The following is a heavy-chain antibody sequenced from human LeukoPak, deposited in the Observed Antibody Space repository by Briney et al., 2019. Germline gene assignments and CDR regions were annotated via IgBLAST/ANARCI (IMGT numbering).Heavy chain of an antibody. CDR2: ISSSSSYI. Sequence: GGSLRLSCAASGFTFSSYSMNWVRQAPGKGLEWVSSISSSSSYIYYADSVKGRFTISRDNAKNSLYLQMNSLRAEDTAVYYCARESHTAMGAFDYWGQGTLVTVSS. D-gene: IGHD5-18*01. J-gene: IGHJ4*02. CDR1: GFTFSSYS. CDR3: ARESHTAMGAFDY. V-gene: IGHV3-21*01.